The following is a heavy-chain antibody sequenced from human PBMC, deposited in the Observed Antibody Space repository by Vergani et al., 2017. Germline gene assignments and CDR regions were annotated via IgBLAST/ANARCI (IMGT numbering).Heavy chain of an antibody. J-gene: IGHJ3*02. CDR2: IYYSGST. CDR1: GGSFSGSY. V-gene: IGHV4-59*01. CDR3: ARNPYCGGDCYSDAFDI. D-gene: IGHD2-21*02. Sequence: VYGGSFSGSYWSWIRQPPGKGLEWIGYIYYSGSTNYNPSLKSRVTISVDTSKNQFSLKLSSVTAADTAVYYCARNPYCGGDCYSDAFDIWGQGTMVTVSS.